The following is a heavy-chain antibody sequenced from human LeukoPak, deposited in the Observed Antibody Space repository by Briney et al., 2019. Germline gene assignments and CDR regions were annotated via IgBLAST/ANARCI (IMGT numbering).Heavy chain of an antibody. CDR1: GFTFDDYA. D-gene: IGHD6-6*01. CDR3: AKRSTYYFDY. Sequence: PGRSLRLSCAASGFTFDDYAMHWVRQAPGRGLEWVSGISWNSGSMDYADSVKGRFTISRDNAKNSLYLQMNSLRAEDTALYYCAKRSTYYFDYWGQGTRATVSS. J-gene: IGHJ4*02. V-gene: IGHV3-9*01. CDR2: ISWNSGSM.